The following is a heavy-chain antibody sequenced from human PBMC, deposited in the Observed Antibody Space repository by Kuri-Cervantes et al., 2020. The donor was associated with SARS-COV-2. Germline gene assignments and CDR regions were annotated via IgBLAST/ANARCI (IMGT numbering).Heavy chain of an antibody. CDR3: AMGQNEVATINYYHYGMDV. CDR2: INSDGSST. J-gene: IGHJ6*02. V-gene: IGHV3-74*01. CDR1: GFTFSSYW. D-gene: IGHD5-12*01. Sequence: GESLKISCAASGFTFSSYWMHWVRQAPGKGLVWVSRINSDGSSTSYADSVKGRFTISRDNAKNTLYLQMNSLRAEDTAVYYCAMGQNEVATINYYHYGMDVWGQGTTVTVSS.